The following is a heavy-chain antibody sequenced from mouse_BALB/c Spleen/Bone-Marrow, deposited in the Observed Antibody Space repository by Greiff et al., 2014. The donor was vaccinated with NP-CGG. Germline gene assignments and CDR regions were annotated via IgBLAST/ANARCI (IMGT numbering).Heavy chain of an antibody. V-gene: IGHV7-3*02. J-gene: IGHJ1*01. CDR1: GFTFTDYY. CDR2: IRNKANGYTT. CDR3: ARDKNYGSYWYFDV. Sequence: VQLQQSGGGLVQPGGSLRLSCATSGFTFTDYYMSWVHQPPGKALEWLGFIRNKANGYTTEYSASVKGRFTISRDNSQSILYLQMNTLRAEDSATYYCARDKNYGSYWYFDVWGAGTTVTVSS. D-gene: IGHD2-1*01.